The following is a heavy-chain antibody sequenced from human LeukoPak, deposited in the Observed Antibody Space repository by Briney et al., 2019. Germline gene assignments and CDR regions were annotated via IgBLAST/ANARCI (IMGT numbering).Heavy chain of an antibody. Sequence: PGGSLRLSCAASGFTFSSYAMNWVRQAPGEGLEWVAGIDDSGGRIHYADSMKDRFTISRDNSKNTVYLQINGLRVEDTALYFCAKGTTLWIKTEEFWGQGTLVTVSS. J-gene: IGHJ4*02. D-gene: IGHD1-1*01. V-gene: IGHV3-23*01. CDR2: IDDSGGRI. CDR1: GFTFSSYA. CDR3: AKGTTLWIKTEEF.